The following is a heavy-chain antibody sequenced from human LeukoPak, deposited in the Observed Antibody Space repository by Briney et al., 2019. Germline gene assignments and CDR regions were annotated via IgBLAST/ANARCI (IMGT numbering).Heavy chain of an antibody. D-gene: IGHD1-7*01. Sequence: GGSLRLSCAASGFTLSSYSMNWVRQAPGKGLEWVSSISSSSSYIYYADSVKGRFTISRDNAKNSLYLQMNSLRAEDTAVYYCARENNWNYVRALDYWGQGTLVTVSS. J-gene: IGHJ4*02. CDR1: GFTLSSYS. V-gene: IGHV3-21*01. CDR2: ISSSSSYI. CDR3: ARENNWNYVRALDY.